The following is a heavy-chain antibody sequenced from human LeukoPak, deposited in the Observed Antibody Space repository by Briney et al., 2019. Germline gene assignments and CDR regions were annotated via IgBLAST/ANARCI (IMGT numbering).Heavy chain of an antibody. J-gene: IGHJ5*02. Sequence: GGSLRLSCAASGFTFSSYGMHWVRQAPGKGLEWVAVISYDGSNNYYADSVKGRFTISRDNSKNTLYLQMNSLRAEDTAVYYCAKGPYQLLINNWFDPWGQGTLVTVSS. D-gene: IGHD2-2*01. CDR3: AKGPYQLLINNWFDP. CDR1: GFTFSSYG. CDR2: ISYDGSNN. V-gene: IGHV3-30*18.